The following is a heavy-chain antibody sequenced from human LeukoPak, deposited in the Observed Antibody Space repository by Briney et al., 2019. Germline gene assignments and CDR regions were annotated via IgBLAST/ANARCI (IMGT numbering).Heavy chain of an antibody. CDR1: GYTFTSYY. CDR2: INPSGGST. CDR3: ARHTYYYGSGSFSPGKYYFDY. J-gene: IGHJ4*02. V-gene: IGHV1-46*01. Sequence: ASVKVSCKASGYTFTSYYMHWVRQAPGQGLEWMGIINPSGGSTSYAQKFQGRVTMTRDMSTSTVYMELSSLRSEDTAVYYCARHTYYYGSGSFSPGKYYFDYWGQGTLVTVSS. D-gene: IGHD3-10*01.